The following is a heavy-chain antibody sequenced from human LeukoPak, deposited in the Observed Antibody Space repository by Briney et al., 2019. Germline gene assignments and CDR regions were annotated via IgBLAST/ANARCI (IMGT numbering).Heavy chain of an antibody. V-gene: IGHV2-5*01. J-gene: IGHJ4*02. CDR2: ISWNDYR. D-gene: IGHD4-17*01. Sequence: SGPTLVKPTQTLTLTCTFSGFSLSTSGVAVGWIRQPPGKALEWLALISWNDYRHYSPSLKSRPTVTKGTSKNQVVLTMTNMNPVDTATYYCAHTYGDFAPFDYWGPGTLVTVSS. CDR1: GFSLSTSGVA. CDR3: AHTYGDFAPFDY.